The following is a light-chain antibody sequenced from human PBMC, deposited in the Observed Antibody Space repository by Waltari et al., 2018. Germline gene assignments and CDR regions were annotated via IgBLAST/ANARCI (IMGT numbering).Light chain of an antibody. CDR1: TSNIGENY. CDR3: ATWGRILSAVI. CDR2: SNS. Sequence: QSVLTQPPSVSAAPGQQVTISCSGSTSNIGENYVSWYQRLPGKDPSRLIFSNSERPSGIPDRVYGSKYDTSATLGITGLQTGDEADYYCATWGRILSAVIIGGGTKLTVL. J-gene: IGLJ2*01. V-gene: IGLV1-51*01.